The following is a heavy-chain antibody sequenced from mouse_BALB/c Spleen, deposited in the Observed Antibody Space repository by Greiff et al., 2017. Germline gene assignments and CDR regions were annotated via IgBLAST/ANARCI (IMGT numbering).Heavy chain of an antibody. CDR1: GFTFSDYY. J-gene: IGHJ3*01. CDR3: ARGDGYYVFAY. CDR2: ISDGGSYT. V-gene: IGHV5-4*02. Sequence: EVQVVESGGGLVKPGGSLKLSCAASGFTFSDYYMYWVRQTPEKRLEWVATISDGGSYTYYPDSVKGRFTISRDNAKNNLYLQMSSLKSEDTAMYYCARGDGYYVFAYWGQGTLVTVSA. D-gene: IGHD2-3*01.